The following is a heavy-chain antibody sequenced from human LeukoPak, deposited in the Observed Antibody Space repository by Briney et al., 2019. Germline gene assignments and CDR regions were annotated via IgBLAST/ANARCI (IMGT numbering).Heavy chain of an antibody. CDR1: GGSISSHY. V-gene: IGHV4-59*11. Sequence: SETLSLTCTVSGGSISSHYWSWIRQPPGKGLEWIGYNYYSGGTNSNYNPSLESRVTISVDTSKNQLSLKLSSMTAADTAVYYCAGAKQWLAPDNWGPGTLVTVSS. D-gene: IGHD6-19*01. J-gene: IGHJ4*02. CDR2: NYYSGGTNS. CDR3: AGAKQWLAPDN.